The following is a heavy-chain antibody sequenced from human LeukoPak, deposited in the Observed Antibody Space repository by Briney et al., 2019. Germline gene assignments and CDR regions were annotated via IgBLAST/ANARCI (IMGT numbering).Heavy chain of an antibody. V-gene: IGHV4-59*01. J-gene: IGHJ5*02. CDR3: ARENPRYCSGGSCYQNWFDP. D-gene: IGHD2-15*01. Sequence: SETLSLTCTVSGGSISSYYWSWIRQPPGKGLEWIGYIYYSGSTNYNPSLKSRVTISVDTSKNQFSLKLSSVTAADTAVYYCARENPRYCSGGSCYQNWFDPWGQGTLVTVSS. CDR2: IYYSGST. CDR1: GGSISSYY.